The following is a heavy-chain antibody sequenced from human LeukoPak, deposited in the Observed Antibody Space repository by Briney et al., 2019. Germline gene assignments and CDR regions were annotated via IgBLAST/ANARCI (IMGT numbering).Heavy chain of an antibody. CDR2: IKQDGSDK. J-gene: IGHJ6*04. V-gene: IGHV3-7*01. Sequence: GGSLRLSCAASGFIFSNYWMSWVRQAPGKGLEWVASIKQDGSDKNYVDSVTGRFTISRDNAKNSLYLQMNSLRAEDTAVYYCAELGITMIGGVWGKGTAVTISS. CDR1: GFIFSNYW. CDR3: AELGITMIGGV. D-gene: IGHD3-10*02.